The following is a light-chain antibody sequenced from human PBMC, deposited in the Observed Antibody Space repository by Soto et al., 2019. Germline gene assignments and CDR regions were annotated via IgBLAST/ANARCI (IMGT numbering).Light chain of an antibody. V-gene: IGKV1-39*01. Sequence: IQITQSPSSLSAFVGDRVTVSCRASQSINIYLNWYQQRPGKAPTLLIYGASSLQSGVASRFSGGGSRTDFTLTISRLQPEDLATYYCQQSFRSPYTFGQGTKLEIK. CDR1: QSINIY. J-gene: IGKJ2*01. CDR3: QQSFRSPYT. CDR2: GAS.